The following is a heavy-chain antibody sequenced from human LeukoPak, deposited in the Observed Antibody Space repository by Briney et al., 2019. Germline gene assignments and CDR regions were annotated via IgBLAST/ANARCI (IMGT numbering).Heavy chain of an antibody. V-gene: IGHV4-4*09. CDR3: ARLVEMATARSYYYYYMDV. CDR2: IYTNGST. J-gene: IGHJ6*03. D-gene: IGHD5-24*01. CDR1: GGSISSYY. Sequence: SETLSLTCTVSGGSISSYYWSWIRQPPGKGLEWIGYIYTNGSTNYNPSLKSRVTISVDTSKNQFSLKLSSVTAADTAVYYCARLVEMATARSYYYYYMDVWGKGTTVTVSS.